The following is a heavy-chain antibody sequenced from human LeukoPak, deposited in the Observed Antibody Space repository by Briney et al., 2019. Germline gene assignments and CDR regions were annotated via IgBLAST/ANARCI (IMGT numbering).Heavy chain of an antibody. J-gene: IGHJ3*02. Sequence: PSETLSLTCTVSGGSISSGGYYWSWIRQHPGKGLEWIGYIYYSGSINYNPSLKSRVTISVDTSKNQVSLKLTSVTAADTAVYYCVRGERLGPDIWGQGTMVAVSS. CDR1: GGSISSGGYY. CDR2: IYYSGSI. V-gene: IGHV4-61*08. D-gene: IGHD3-16*01. CDR3: VRGERLGPDI.